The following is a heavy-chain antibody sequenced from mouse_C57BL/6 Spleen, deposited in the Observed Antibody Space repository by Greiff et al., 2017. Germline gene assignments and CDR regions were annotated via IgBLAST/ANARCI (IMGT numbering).Heavy chain of an antibody. CDR3: ASGYYGKKYYFDY. CDR2: INPNYGTT. J-gene: IGHJ2*01. Sequence: VQLQQSGPELVKPGASVKISCKASGYSFTDYNMNWVKQSNGKSLEWIGVINPNYGTTSYNQKFKGKATLTVDQSSSTAYMQLNSLTSEDSAVFYCASGYYGKKYYFDYWGQGTTLTVSS. V-gene: IGHV1-39*01. CDR1: GYSFTDYN. D-gene: IGHD2-1*01.